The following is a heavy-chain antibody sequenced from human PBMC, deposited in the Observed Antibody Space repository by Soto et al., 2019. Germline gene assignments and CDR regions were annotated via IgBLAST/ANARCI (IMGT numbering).Heavy chain of an antibody. V-gene: IGHV5-10-1*01. D-gene: IGHD3-22*01. CDR2: IDPSDSYT. CDR1: GHSFTIYW. Sequence: VASVNTSCEGSGHSFTIYWIIWVPQMPGKGLEWMGRIDPSDSYTNYSPSFQGHVTISGDKSISTAYLQWSSLKASDTAMYYCARHRASSRDSSAYSAFDIWGKGKMVT. CDR3: ARHRASSRDSSAYSAFDI. J-gene: IGHJ3*02.